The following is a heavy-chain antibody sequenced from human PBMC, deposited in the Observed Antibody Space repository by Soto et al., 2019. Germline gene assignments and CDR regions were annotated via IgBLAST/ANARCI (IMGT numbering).Heavy chain of an antibody. D-gene: IGHD3-10*01. Sequence: QVQLVQSGPEVKKPGSSVRVSCTASGGTFSSYTNNWVRQVPGQGPEWMGRSIPMLGMSNYAQKFQGRVMMIADKSTNTVYMELSSLRSEDTAIYYCATNYGSGSAHFDYWGQGTLVTVSS. J-gene: IGHJ4*02. V-gene: IGHV1-69*02. CDR2: SIPMLGMS. CDR1: GGTFSSYT. CDR3: ATNYGSGSAHFDY.